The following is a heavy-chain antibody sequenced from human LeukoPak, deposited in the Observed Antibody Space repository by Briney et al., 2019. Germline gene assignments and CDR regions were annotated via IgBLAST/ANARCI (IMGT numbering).Heavy chain of an antibody. CDR3: ARFVFSNYYNRSGFDS. D-gene: IGHD3-22*01. CDR2: ISRSGSTI. Sequence: GGSLRLSCAASGFTFNSYEMNWVRQAPGKGLEWVSYISRSGSTIYYADSVKGRFTISRDNAKNSLYLQMNSLRAEDTAMYYCARFVFSNYYNRSGFDSWGQGTLVTVSS. CDR1: GFTFNSYE. V-gene: IGHV3-48*03. J-gene: IGHJ4*02.